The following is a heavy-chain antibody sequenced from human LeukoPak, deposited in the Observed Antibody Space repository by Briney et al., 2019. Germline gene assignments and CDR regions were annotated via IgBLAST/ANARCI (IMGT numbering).Heavy chain of an antibody. CDR2: LSGTGEMT. Sequence: GSLRLSCAASGFTFSSYATSWHRQAQGKELKWVSGLSGTGEMTYIADSLRGRFTFSIDKSRDTLYLQMNSLRAEDTAIYYCAKSQWLVRIDAFDIWGQGTMVTVSS. CDR3: AKSQWLVRIDAFDI. CDR1: GFTFSSYA. D-gene: IGHD5-12*01. V-gene: IGHV3-23*01. J-gene: IGHJ3*02.